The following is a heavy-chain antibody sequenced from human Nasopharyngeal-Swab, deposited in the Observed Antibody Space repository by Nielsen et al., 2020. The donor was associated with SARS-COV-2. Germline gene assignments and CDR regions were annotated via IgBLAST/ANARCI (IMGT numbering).Heavy chain of an antibody. CDR3: ARVLPFRITGTSGMDV. V-gene: IGHV1-46*01. CDR1: GYTFTSYY. CDR2: INPTDGST. D-gene: IGHD1-7*01. J-gene: IGHJ6*02. Sequence: KVSCTASGYTFTSYYLHWVRQAPGQGLEWMGIINPTDGSTSYAQKFEGRVTMTRVTSTSTVYMELNSLRSEDTAVYYCARVLPFRITGTSGMDVWGQGTTVTVSS.